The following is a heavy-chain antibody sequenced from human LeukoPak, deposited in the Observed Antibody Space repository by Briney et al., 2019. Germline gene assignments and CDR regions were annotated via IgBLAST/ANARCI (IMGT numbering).Heavy chain of an antibody. CDR3: AKDPHYGDYVNYFDY. CDR2: IKTDGSAT. D-gene: IGHD4-17*01. J-gene: IGHJ4*02. Sequence: PGGSLRLSCAASGFTFSNFWISWVRQAPGKGLEWVANIKTDGSATYYADSVKGRFTISRDNSKNTLYLQMNSLRAEDTAVYYCAKDPHYGDYVNYFDYWGQGTLVTVSS. V-gene: IGHV3-7*01. CDR1: GFTFSNFW.